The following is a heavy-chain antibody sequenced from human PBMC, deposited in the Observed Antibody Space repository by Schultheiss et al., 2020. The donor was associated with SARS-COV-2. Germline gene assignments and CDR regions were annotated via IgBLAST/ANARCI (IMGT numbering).Heavy chain of an antibody. CDR3: ARSDWNGAFDI. D-gene: IGHD1-1*01. J-gene: IGHJ3*02. Sequence: GSLRLSCAASGFTFSSYDMHWVRQATGKGLEWVSAIGTAGDTYYPGSVKGRFTISRENAKNSLYLQMNSLRAEDTAVYYCARSDWNGAFDIWGQGTMVTVSS. CDR1: GFTFSSYD. CDR2: IGTAGDT. V-gene: IGHV3-13*01.